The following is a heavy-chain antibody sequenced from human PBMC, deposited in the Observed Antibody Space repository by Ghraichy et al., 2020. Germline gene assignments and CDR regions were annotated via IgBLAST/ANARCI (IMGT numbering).Heavy chain of an antibody. CDR3: ASGRSGYYSAFDY. D-gene: IGHD3-22*01. Sequence: SETLSLTCTVSGGSISTYYWSWIRQPAGKGLEWIGRIYPSGSTNYNPSLKSQVTMSVDTSKNQFSLKLSSVTAADTAVYYCASGRSGYYSAFDYWGQGTLVTVSS. V-gene: IGHV4-4*07. CDR2: IYPSGST. J-gene: IGHJ4*02. CDR1: GGSISTYY.